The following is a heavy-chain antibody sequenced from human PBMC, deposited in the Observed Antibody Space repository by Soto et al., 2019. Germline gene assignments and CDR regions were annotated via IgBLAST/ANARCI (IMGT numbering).Heavy chain of an antibody. Sequence: EVQLVESGGGLVQPGGSLRLSGAASGLTLSGRSMNWVRQAPGKGRVWVSGIANAGTASTYADSVKGRFTSSRDNAKNMLYLQMNSLRVEDTAVYYCARGWFGPDVWGKGTTVTVSS. D-gene: IGHD3-10*01. CDR2: IANAGTAS. CDR1: GLTLSGRS. J-gene: IGHJ6*04. CDR3: ARGWFGPDV. V-gene: IGHV3-74*01.